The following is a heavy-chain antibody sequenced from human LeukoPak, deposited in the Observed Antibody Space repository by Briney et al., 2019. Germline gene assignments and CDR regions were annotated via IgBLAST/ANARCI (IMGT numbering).Heavy chain of an antibody. V-gene: IGHV4-30-4*01. CDR1: GGSISSGDYY. Sequence: SQTLSLTCTVSGGSISSGDYYWSRIRQPPGKGLEWIGYIYYSGSTYYNPSLKSRVTISVDTSKNQFALKLSSVTAAGTAVYCCAGGDSGYVGYWGRGTLATVSS. D-gene: IGHD5-12*01. J-gene: IGHJ4*02. CDR3: AGGDSGYVGY. CDR2: IYYSGST.